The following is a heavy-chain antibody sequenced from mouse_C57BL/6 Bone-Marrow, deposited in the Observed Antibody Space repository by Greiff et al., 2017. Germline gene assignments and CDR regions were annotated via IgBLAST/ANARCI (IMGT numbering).Heavy chain of an antibody. CDR3: TTNYGSSDWYFDV. V-gene: IGHV14-1*01. CDR1: GFNIKDYY. D-gene: IGHD1-1*01. Sequence: VQLQQSGAELVRPGASVKLSCTASGFNIKDYYMHWVKQRPEQGLEWIGRIDPEDGDTEYAPKFQGKATMTADTSSNTAYLQLSSLTSEDTAVYYCTTNYGSSDWYFDVCGTGTTVTVSS. CDR2: IDPEDGDT. J-gene: IGHJ1*03.